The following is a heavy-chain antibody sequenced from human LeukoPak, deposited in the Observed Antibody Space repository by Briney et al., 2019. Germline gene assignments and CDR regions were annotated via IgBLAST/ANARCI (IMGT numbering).Heavy chain of an antibody. V-gene: IGHV6-1*01. Sequence: SQTLSLTCAISGDSVSSGSAAWNWIRQAPSIDLKWLGIIYYMSTWFNDYAVSVKSRITINPDTSKNHFSLQLNSVTPEDAAVYYCARGEGDYFDYWGQGTLVTVSS. J-gene: IGHJ4*02. CDR1: GDSVSSGSAA. D-gene: IGHD1-26*01. CDR3: ARGEGDYFDY. CDR2: IYYMSTWFN.